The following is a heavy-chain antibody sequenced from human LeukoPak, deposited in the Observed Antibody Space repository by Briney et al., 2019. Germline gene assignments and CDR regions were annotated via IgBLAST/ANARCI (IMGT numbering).Heavy chain of an antibody. CDR2: ISWNSGRI. Sequence: GRSLRLSCAASGFTFGDYAMHWVRQAPGKGLEWVSGISWNSGRIGYADSMKGRFTISRDSAKNSLYLLMNSLRAEDTALYYCAKDISYSSSSGVFDYWGQGTLVTVSS. J-gene: IGHJ4*02. D-gene: IGHD6-6*01. CDR3: AKDISYSSSSGVFDY. V-gene: IGHV3-9*01. CDR1: GFTFGDYA.